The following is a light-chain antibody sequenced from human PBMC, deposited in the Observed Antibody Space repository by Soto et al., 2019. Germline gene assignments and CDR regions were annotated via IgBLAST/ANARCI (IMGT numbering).Light chain of an antibody. CDR1: RTVSNY. J-gene: IGKJ1*01. V-gene: IGKV3-20*01. Sequence: EIVLTQSPGTLSLSPGDSATLSCRASRTVSNYLAWYQQKPGQAPRLLIYGASSRATGIPDRFGGSGSGTDFTLTIIRLEPEDFAVYYCQQYGTFRTFGQGTKVEIK. CDR2: GAS. CDR3: QQYGTFRT.